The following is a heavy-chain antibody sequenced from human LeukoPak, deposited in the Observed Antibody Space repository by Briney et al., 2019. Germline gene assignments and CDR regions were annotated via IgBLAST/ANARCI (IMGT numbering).Heavy chain of an antibody. CDR1: GYTFTNYP. Sequence: ASVKVSCKGSGYTFTNYPMNWVRHAPGQGLEWMGWINTNTGNPMYAQGFTGRFVFSLDTSVTTAYLQISSLKAEDTAVYYCTRDTYCNGGSCYSRVGYWGQGTLVTVSS. CDR3: TRDTYCNGGSCYSRVGY. J-gene: IGHJ4*02. V-gene: IGHV7-4-1*02. D-gene: IGHD2-15*01. CDR2: INTNTGNP.